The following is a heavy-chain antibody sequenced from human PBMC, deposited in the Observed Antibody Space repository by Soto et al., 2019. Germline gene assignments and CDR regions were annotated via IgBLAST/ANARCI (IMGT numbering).Heavy chain of an antibody. CDR2: IFYTGTT. CDR1: GGTLSSGGYY. J-gene: IGHJ5*02. V-gene: IGHV4-31*03. D-gene: IGHD3-9*01. Sequence: QVQLQESGPGLVKPSQTLSLTCTVSGGTLSSGGYYGSWIRQHPGTGLERIGFIFYTGTTNYNPSLKSRVTISVDTSKNVFSLKLSSVTAADTAVYYCAIGLTPNWFDPWGQGTLVAVSS. CDR3: AIGLTPNWFDP.